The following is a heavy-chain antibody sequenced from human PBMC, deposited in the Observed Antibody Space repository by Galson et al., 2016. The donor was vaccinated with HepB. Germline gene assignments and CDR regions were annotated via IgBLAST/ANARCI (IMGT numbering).Heavy chain of an antibody. CDR2: ISASSGFT. Sequence: SLRLSCAASGFTFSSYAMSWVRQAPGKGLEWVSSISASSGFTYYVDSVRGRFTISRDNSRNTLYLQMNSLRAEDTAVYLCAKAPGTDYYYMDVWGKGTTVTVSS. CDR1: GFTFSSYA. CDR3: AKAPGTDYYYMDV. J-gene: IGHJ6*03. V-gene: IGHV3-23*01.